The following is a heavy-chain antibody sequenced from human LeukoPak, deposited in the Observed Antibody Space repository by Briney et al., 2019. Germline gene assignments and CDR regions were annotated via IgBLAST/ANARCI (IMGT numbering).Heavy chain of an antibody. Sequence: SETLSLTCGVSGYSISSGYYWGWIRQPPGKGLEWIGSIYHSGSTYYNPSLKSRVTISVDTSKNQFSLKLSSVTAADTAVYYCARRGGAVRSYYFDYWGQGTLVTVSS. CDR3: ARRGGAVRSYYFDY. D-gene: IGHD3-16*01. J-gene: IGHJ4*02. CDR2: IYHSGST. CDR1: GYSISSGYY. V-gene: IGHV4-38-2*01.